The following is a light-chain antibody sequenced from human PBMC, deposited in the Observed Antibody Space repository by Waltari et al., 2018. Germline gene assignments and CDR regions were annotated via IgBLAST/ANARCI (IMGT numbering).Light chain of an antibody. Sequence: DIKMTKYPSHPSASVADRVTISCPASRDINNYLNWYQQKPGKAPNLLIYAASSLEIGVPSRFSGRGSGTHFTLTISSLQPEDVATYYCQQYDDIPPYNFGQGTKVEI. CDR3: QQYDDIPPYN. CDR1: RDINNY. CDR2: AAS. V-gene: IGKV1-33*01. J-gene: IGKJ2*01.